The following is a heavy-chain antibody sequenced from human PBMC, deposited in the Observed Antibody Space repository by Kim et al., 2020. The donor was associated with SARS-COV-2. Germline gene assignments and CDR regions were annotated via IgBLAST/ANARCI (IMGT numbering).Heavy chain of an antibody. CDR2: INQDGSEK. V-gene: IGHV3-7*01. J-gene: IGHJ4*02. CDR3: ARGAGLGY. CDR1: GFTFTSHW. Sequence: GGSLRLSCAASGFTFTSHWMSWVRQAPGKGLEWVANINQDGSEKYYVDSLKGQFTLSRDNAKNSVYLQMNSLRDDDTAVYYCARGAGLGYWGQGTLVTVS. D-gene: IGHD4-17*01.